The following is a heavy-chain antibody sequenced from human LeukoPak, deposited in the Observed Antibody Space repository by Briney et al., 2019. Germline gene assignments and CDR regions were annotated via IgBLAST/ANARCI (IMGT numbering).Heavy chain of an antibody. CDR1: GGSFSGYY. Sequence: PSETLSLTCAVYGGSFSGYYWSWIRQPPGKGLEWIGEINHSGSTNYNPSLKSRVTISVDTSKNQFSLKLSSVTAADTAVYYCARNRYCSSTSCYLAPYFDYWGQGTLVTVSS. J-gene: IGHJ4*02. CDR2: INHSGST. CDR3: ARNRYCSSTSCYLAPYFDY. V-gene: IGHV4-34*01. D-gene: IGHD2-2*01.